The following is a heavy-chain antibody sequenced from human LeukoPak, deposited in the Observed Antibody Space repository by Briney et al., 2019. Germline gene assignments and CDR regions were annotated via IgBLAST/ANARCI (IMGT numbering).Heavy chain of an antibody. CDR1: GGSISSSTYY. D-gene: IGHD2-15*01. V-gene: IGHV4-39*01. J-gene: IGHJ4*02. Sequence: SETLSLTCTVSGGSISSSTYYWGWIRQPPRKGLEWIGNIYYSGSTYYNPSLRSRVTISVDTSKNQFSLKLSSVTAADTAVYYCARIERQFCSGGVCYSDYWGRGTLVTVSS. CDR2: IYYSGST. CDR3: ARIERQFCSGGVCYSDY.